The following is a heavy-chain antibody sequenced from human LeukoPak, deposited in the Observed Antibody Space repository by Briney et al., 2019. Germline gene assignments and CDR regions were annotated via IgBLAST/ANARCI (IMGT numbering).Heavy chain of an antibody. CDR3: ARHPGGYSYGFLDY. CDR2: IYCSGST. Sequence: PSETLSLTCTVSGDSISSYYWSWIRQPPGKGLEWIGYIYCSGSTNYNPSLKSRVTISVDTSKNQFSLKLSSVTAADTAVYYCARHPGGYSYGFLDYWGQGTLVTVSS. V-gene: IGHV4-59*08. J-gene: IGHJ4*02. D-gene: IGHD5-18*01. CDR1: GDSISSYY.